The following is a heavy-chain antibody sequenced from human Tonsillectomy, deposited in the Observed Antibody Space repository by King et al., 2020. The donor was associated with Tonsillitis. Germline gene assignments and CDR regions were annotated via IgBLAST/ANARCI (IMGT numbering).Heavy chain of an antibody. CDR2: ISGSGRNT. J-gene: IGHJ5*02. D-gene: IGHD6-19*01. Sequence: VQLVESGGGLVQPGGSLRLSCAASGFTFENYAMSWVRQAPGKGLEWVSAISGSGRNTYYAASVKGRFTISRDNSKNTLYLQMNSLRAEDTAVYYCAKDPEQWLAQNWFDPWGQGTLVTVSS. CDR1: GFTFENYA. V-gene: IGHV3-23*04. CDR3: AKDPEQWLAQNWFDP.